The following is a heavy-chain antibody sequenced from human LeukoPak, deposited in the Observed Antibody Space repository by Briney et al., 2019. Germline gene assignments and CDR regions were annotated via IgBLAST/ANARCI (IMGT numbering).Heavy chain of an antibody. V-gene: IGHV3-21*01. J-gene: IGHJ4*02. CDR3: ARDLTIAAANYYFDN. Sequence: GGSLRLSCAASGFTFSSYSMNWVRQAPGKGLEWVSSISSSSSYIYYADSVKGRFTISRDNPKNTLYLQMNSLRAEDTAMYYCARDLTIAAANYYFDNWGQGTLVTVSS. CDR1: GFTFSSYS. CDR2: ISSSSSYI. D-gene: IGHD6-13*01.